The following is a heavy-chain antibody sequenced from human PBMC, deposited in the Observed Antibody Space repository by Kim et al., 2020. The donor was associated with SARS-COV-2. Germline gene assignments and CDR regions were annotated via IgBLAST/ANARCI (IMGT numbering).Heavy chain of an antibody. CDR2: INQDGSET. CDR1: GFTFSAVW. Sequence: GGSLRLSCAASGFTFSAVWLLCFLHAPGNGLECVAYINQDGSETYYVDSVKGRFTISRDNTKTSVFLQMNSLGVEDTAIYYCARNSPFDFWGQGTLVTVSS. CDR3: ARNSPFDF. J-gene: IGHJ4*02. V-gene: IGHV3-7*01.